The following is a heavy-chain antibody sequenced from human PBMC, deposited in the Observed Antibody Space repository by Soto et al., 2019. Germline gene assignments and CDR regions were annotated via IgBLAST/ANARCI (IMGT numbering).Heavy chain of an antibody. Sequence: SETLCLTCTVAGGSSSGYDGSWIRQPDGKGLEWIGRIYTSGSTNYNPSLKSRVTMSVDTSKNQFSLKLSSVTAADTAVYYCARSGDSRGYYYDWFDPWGQGTLVTVSS. V-gene: IGHV4-4*07. D-gene: IGHD3-22*01. CDR1: GGSSSGYD. CDR3: ARSGDSRGYYYDWFDP. J-gene: IGHJ5*02. CDR2: IYTSGST.